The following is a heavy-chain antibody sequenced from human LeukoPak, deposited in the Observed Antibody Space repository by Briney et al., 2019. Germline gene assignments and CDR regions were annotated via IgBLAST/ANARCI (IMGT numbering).Heavy chain of an antibody. V-gene: IGHV3-21*01. CDR3: ARVRSGWYEDY. CDR1: GFTFSSYS. Sequence: PGGSLRLSCAASGFTFSSYSMNWVRQAPGKGLEWVSYISSSNSYIYYADSVKGRFTISRDSAKNSLYLQMNSLRAEDTAVYYCARVRSGWYEDYWGQGTLVTVSS. D-gene: IGHD6-19*01. CDR2: ISSSNSYI. J-gene: IGHJ4*02.